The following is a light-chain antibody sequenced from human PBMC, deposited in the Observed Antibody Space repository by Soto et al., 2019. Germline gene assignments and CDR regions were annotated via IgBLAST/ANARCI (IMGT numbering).Light chain of an antibody. CDR1: QNVKTR. V-gene: IGKV3-15*01. CDR3: QQYDEWPLT. J-gene: IGKJ4*01. Sequence: EKAMTQSPSTLSVSPGERATLSCRASQNVKTRLAWYLQKPGQAPRLLIFDAFTRATGIPARFSGSASGTDFTLTISSLQSEDSAVYYCQQYDEWPLTFGGGTKVDIK. CDR2: DAF.